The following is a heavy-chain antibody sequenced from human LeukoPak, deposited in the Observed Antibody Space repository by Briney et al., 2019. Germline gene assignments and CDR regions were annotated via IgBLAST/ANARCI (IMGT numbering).Heavy chain of an antibody. CDR3: ASFHYYGSGAYYLSY. CDR2: IGDSGATT. D-gene: IGHD3-10*01. J-gene: IGHJ4*02. Sequence: GGSLRLSCAASGFTLSSYAMTWVRQAPGKGLEWVSDIGDSGATTYYADSVKGRFTISRDNSKNTLYLQMSSLRAEDTAEYFCASFHYYGSGAYYLSYWGQGTLVTVSS. CDR1: GFTLSSYA. V-gene: IGHV3-23*01.